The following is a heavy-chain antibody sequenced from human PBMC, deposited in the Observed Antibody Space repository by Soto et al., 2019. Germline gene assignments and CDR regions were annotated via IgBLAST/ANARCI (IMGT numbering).Heavy chain of an antibody. D-gene: IGHD3-22*01. CDR3: ASSRVVTTYFDY. CDR2: IYNSGST. CDR1: GGSISRAGYS. V-gene: IGHV4-30-2*06. Sequence: QLQLQESGSRLVKPSQTLSLTCAVSGGSISRAGYSWSWIRQSPGKGLEWIGYIYNSGSTFYNPCLKSRITISVDRSNHKLSVPLISVTAADTAVYYCASSRVVTTYFDYWGQGTVVTVSS. J-gene: IGHJ4*02.